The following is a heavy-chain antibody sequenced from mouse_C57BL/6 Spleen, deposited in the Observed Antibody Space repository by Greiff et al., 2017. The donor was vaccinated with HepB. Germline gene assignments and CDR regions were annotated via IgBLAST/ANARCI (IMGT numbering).Heavy chain of an antibody. V-gene: IGHV1-82*01. D-gene: IGHD5-5*01. Sequence: VQLQQSGPELVKPGASVKISCKASGYAFSSSWMNWVKQRPGKGLEWIGRIYPGDGDTNYNGKFKGKATLTADKSSSTAYMQLSSLTSEDSAVYFCARDYLTGFDYWGQGTTLTVSS. CDR1: GYAFSSSW. CDR2: IYPGDGDT. CDR3: ARDYLTGFDY. J-gene: IGHJ2*01.